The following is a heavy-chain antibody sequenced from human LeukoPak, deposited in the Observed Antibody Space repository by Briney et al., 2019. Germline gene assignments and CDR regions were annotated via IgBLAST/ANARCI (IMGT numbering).Heavy chain of an antibody. CDR1: GYTFTGYH. J-gene: IGHJ4*02. V-gene: IGHV1-46*01. Sequence: ASVKVSCKASGYTFTGYHMHWVRQAPGQGLEWMGIINPSGGSTNYAQKFRDRVTMTRDMSTSTVYMELSSLRSEDTAVYYCSSGASRDYWGQGTLVTVSS. CDR2: INPSGGST. CDR3: SSGASRDY.